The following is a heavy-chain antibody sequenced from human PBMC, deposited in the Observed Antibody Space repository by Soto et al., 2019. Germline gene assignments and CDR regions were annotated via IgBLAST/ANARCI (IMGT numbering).Heavy chain of an antibody. Sequence: PGGPQRVSYSAAGFNFSSYGRHWVSQAPGKGLEYVSAISSNGGSTYYADSVKGRFTISRDNSKNTLYLQMSSLRAEDTAVYYCVKIPAEDAFDIWGQGTMVT. CDR2: ISSNGGST. CDR1: GFNFSSYG. J-gene: IGHJ3*02. V-gene: IGHV3-64D*06. CDR3: VKIPAEDAFDI.